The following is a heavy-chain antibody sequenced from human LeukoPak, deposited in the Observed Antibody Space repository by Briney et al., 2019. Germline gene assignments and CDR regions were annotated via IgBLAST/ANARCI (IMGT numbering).Heavy chain of an antibody. Sequence: SETLSLTCAVYGGSFSGYYWSWIRQPPGKGLEWIGEINHSGSTNYNPSLKSRVTISVDTSKNQFSLKLSSVTAADTAVYYCARGRFDYYMDAWGKGTTVTVSS. D-gene: IGHD3-10*01. CDR1: GGSFSGYY. V-gene: IGHV4-34*01. J-gene: IGHJ6*03. CDR2: INHSGST. CDR3: ARGRFDYYMDA.